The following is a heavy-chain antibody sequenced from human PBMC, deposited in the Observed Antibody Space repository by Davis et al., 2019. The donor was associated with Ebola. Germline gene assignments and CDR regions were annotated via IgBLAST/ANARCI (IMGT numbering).Heavy chain of an antibody. CDR2: ISCYNGKT. CDR3: ARADPGDPEDY. CDR1: GYRFTSYY. V-gene: IGHV1-18*01. Sequence: ASVKVSCKASGYRFTSYYIAWVRQAPGQGLEWMGWISCYNGKTDYAQIVQGRVSITVDTSTSTAYMELRSLRSDDTGLYFCARADPGDPEDYWGQGTVVTVSS. J-gene: IGHJ4*02.